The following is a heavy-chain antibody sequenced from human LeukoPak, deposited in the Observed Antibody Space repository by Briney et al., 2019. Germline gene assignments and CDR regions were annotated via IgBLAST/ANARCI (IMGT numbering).Heavy chain of an antibody. CDR1: GFTFSSYW. Sequence: GGSLRLSCAASGFTFSSYWMSWVRQAPGKGLEWVANIKQDGSEKYYVDSVKGRFTISRDNAKNSLYLQMNSLRADDTAIYYCARDLAGHYYGSGSSFDYWGQGTLVTVSS. D-gene: IGHD3-10*01. V-gene: IGHV3-7*01. CDR3: ARDLAGHYYGSGSSFDY. CDR2: IKQDGSEK. J-gene: IGHJ4*02.